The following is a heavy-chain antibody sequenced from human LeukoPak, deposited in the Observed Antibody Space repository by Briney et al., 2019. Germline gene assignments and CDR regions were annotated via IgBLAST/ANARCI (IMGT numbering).Heavy chain of an antibody. CDR1: GYSFTDYY. CDR2: INPNSGGT. Sequence: ASVKFSCKTSGYSFTDYYMHWVRQAPGQGLEWMGWINPNSGGTSSAQKFQGRVTMTRDTSITTVYMEVSWLTSDDTAIYYCARADRLDGGPYLIGPWGQGTLVNGSS. CDR3: ARADRLDGGPYLIGP. V-gene: IGHV1-2*02. D-gene: IGHD2-21*01. J-gene: IGHJ5*02.